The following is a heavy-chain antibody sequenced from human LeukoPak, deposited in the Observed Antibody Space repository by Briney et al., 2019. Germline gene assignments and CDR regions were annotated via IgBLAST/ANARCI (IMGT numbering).Heavy chain of an antibody. J-gene: IGHJ6*02. CDR2: INHSGST. CDR1: GGSFSGYY. V-gene: IGHV4-34*01. CDR3: AGYSGYDYYYYYGMDV. Sequence: PETLSLTCAVYGGSFSGYYWSWIRQPPGKGLEWIGEINHSGSTNYNPSLKSRVTISVDTSKNQFSLKLSSVTAADTAVYYCAGYSGYDYYYYYGMDVWGQGTTVTVSS. D-gene: IGHD5-12*01.